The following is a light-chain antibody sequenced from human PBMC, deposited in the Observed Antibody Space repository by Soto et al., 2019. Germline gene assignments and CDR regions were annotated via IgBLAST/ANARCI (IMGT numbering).Light chain of an antibody. Sequence: DIQMTQSPSSLSASVGDRVTITCRASQSISNYLNWYQQKPGKAPKLLINAASSLQSGVPSRFSGSESGTDSTLTITSLQPEDFATYYCQQTYNTPRTFGQGTRLEIK. J-gene: IGKJ5*01. CDR1: QSISNY. CDR3: QQTYNTPRT. CDR2: AAS. V-gene: IGKV1-39*01.